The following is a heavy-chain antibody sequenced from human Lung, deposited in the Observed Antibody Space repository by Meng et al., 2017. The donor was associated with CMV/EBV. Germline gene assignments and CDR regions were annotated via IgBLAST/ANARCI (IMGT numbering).Heavy chain of an antibody. V-gene: IGHV3-21*01. D-gene: IGHD3-3*01. J-gene: IGHJ5*02. Sequence: GGSLRLXCAASGFTFSSYSMNWVRQAPGKGLEWVSSISSSSSYIYYADSVKGRFTISRDNAKNSLYLQMNSLRAEDTAVYYCARVGPFDFWSGYSGPDSYDWFDPWGQGTXVTVSS. CDR3: ARVGPFDFWSGYSGPDSYDWFDP. CDR1: GFTFSSYS. CDR2: ISSSSSYI.